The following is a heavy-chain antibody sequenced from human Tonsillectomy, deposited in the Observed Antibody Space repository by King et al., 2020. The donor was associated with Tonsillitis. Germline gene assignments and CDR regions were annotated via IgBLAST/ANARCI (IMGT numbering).Heavy chain of an antibody. CDR1: GGSISSYY. CDR2: IDYSGST. J-gene: IGHJ3*02. Sequence: VQLQESGPGLVKPSETLSLTCTVSGGSISSYYWSWIRQPPGKGLEWIGYIDYSGSTNYNPSLKSRVTMSVDTSKNHFSLKLTSVTAADTAVYYCARELAASGTDGDAFDIWGQGTKVTVSS. V-gene: IGHV4-59*01. D-gene: IGHD6-13*01. CDR3: ARELAASGTDGDAFDI.